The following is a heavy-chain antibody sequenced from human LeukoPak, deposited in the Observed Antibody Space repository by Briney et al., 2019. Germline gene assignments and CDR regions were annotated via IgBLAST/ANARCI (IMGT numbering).Heavy chain of an antibody. CDR3: ATVQFLEWLPD. CDR1: GFTFSDYY. CDR2: ISTRGTTI. Sequence: GGSLRLSCTASGFTFSDYYMSWIRQAPGKGLEWISYISTRGTTIYYADSVKGRFTISRDNTNNSLFLQMNSLRVEDTAFCYCATVQFLEWLPDWGQGTLVTVSP. D-gene: IGHD3-3*01. J-gene: IGHJ4*02. V-gene: IGHV3-11*04.